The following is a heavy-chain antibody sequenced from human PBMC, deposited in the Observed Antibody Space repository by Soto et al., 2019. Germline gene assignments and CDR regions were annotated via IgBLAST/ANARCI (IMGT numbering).Heavy chain of an antibody. D-gene: IGHD2-2*01. Sequence: QVQLQESGPGLVKPSGTLSLTCAVSGGSISSSNWWSWVRQPPGKGLEWIGEIYHSGSTNYNPSLKSRVTISVHKSKNQFSLKLSSVTAAATAVYYCARVVGGYSYGMDVWGQGTTVTVSS. V-gene: IGHV4-4*02. CDR3: ARVVGGYSYGMDV. J-gene: IGHJ6*02. CDR1: GGSISSSNW. CDR2: IYHSGST.